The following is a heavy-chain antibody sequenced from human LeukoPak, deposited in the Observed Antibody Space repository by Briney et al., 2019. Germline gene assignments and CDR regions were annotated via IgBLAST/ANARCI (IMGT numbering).Heavy chain of an antibody. CDR1: GGSISSYY. D-gene: IGHD1-26*01. V-gene: IGHV4-59*01. CDR3: ARESSRREWFDP. Sequence: NPSETLSLTCTVSGGSISSYYWSWIRQPPGKGLEWIGYIYYSGSTNYNPSLKSRVTISVDTSKNQFSLKLSSVTAADTAVYYCARESSRREWFDPWGQGTLVTVSS. J-gene: IGHJ5*02. CDR2: IYYSGST.